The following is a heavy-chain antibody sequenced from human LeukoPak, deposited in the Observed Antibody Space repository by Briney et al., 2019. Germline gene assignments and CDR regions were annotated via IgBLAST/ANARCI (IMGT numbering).Heavy chain of an antibody. V-gene: IGHV4-38-2*02. CDR1: GFSISSGHY. CDR2: VYQSGTT. J-gene: IGHJ4*02. CDR3: ARIFDC. Sequence: PSETLSLTCTVSGFSISSGHYWGWVRQPPGAGLEWIGSVYQSGTTYYNPSLKSRVTTSVDMSKNQSSLRLRPVTAADTAAYYCARIFDCWGQGTLVTVSS.